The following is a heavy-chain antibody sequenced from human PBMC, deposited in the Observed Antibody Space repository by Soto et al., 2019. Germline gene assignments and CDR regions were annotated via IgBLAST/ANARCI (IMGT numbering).Heavy chain of an antibody. J-gene: IGHJ6*02. CDR3: ARTECSGGSCYPYYYYYYGMDV. D-gene: IGHD2-15*01. CDR1: GFTFSSYG. V-gene: IGHV3-33*01. Sequence: QVQLVESGGGVVQPGRSLRLSCAASGFTFSSYGMHWVRQAPGKGLEWVAVIWYDGSNKYYADSVKGRFTISRDNSKNTLYLQMNSLRAGDTAVYYCARTECSGGSCYPYYYYYYGMDVWGQGTTVTVSS. CDR2: IWYDGSNK.